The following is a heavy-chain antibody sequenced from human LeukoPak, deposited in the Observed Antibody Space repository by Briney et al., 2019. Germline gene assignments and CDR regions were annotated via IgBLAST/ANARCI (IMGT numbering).Heavy chain of an antibody. V-gene: IGHV1-18*01. CDR3: VRALDLVAYYFDY. D-gene: IGHD5-12*01. J-gene: IGHJ4*02. CDR2: ISNYNDNT. Sequence: GASVKVSCKASGYTFTNYGMDWVRQAPGQGLEWMGWISNYNDNTNYAQKVQGRVTMTTDTSTSTAYMELRSLRSDDTAIYYCVRALDLVAYYFDYWGQGTLVTVSS. CDR1: GYTFTNYG.